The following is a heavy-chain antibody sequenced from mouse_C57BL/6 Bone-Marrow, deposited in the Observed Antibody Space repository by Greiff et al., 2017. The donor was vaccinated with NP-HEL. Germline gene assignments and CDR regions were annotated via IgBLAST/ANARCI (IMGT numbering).Heavy chain of an antibody. CDR2: IDPSDSYT. CDR1: GYTFTSYW. Sequence: QVQLQQPGAELVKPGASVKLSCKASGYTFTSYWMQWVKQRPGQGLEWIGEIDPSDSYTTYNQKFKGKATLTVDTSSSTAYMQLSSLTSEDSAVYYCARGGFAYWGQGTLVTVSA. V-gene: IGHV1-50*01. CDR3: ARGGFAY. J-gene: IGHJ3*01.